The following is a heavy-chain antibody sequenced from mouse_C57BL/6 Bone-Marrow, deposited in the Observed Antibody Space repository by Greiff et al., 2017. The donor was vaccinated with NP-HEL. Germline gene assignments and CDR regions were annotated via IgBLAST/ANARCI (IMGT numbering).Heavy chain of an antibody. V-gene: IGHV3-1*01. D-gene: IGHD2-1*01. CDR3: ARYGNYPFDY. CDR2: ISYSGST. J-gene: IGHJ2*01. CDR1: GYSITSGYD. Sequence: EVQLMESGPGMVKPSQSLSLTCTVTGYSITSGYDWHWIRHFPGNKLEWMGYISYSGSTNYNPSLKSRISITHDTSKNHFFLKLNSVTTEDTATYYCARYGNYPFDYWGQGTTLTVSS.